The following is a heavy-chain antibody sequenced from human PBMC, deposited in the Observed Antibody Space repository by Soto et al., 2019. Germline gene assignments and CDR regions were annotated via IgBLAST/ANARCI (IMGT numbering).Heavy chain of an antibody. CDR2: IYPGDSDT. Sequence: PGESLKISCKGSGYSFTSYWIDWVRQMPGKGLEWMGTIYPGDSDTRYSPSFQGQVSISADKSISTAYLQWSSLKASDTAMYYCARLSLYCSGGSCSYFDYWGQGTLVTVSS. J-gene: IGHJ4*02. CDR1: GYSFTSYW. V-gene: IGHV5-51*01. CDR3: ARLSLYCSGGSCSYFDY. D-gene: IGHD2-15*01.